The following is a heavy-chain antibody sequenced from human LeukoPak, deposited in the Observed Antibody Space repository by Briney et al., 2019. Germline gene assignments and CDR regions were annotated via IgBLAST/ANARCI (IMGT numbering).Heavy chain of an antibody. CDR2: ISWNSAAI. CDR1: GFKFDDYA. CDR3: ARGVTVTTFYDAFDI. D-gene: IGHD4-11*01. J-gene: IGHJ3*02. V-gene: IGHV3-9*01. Sequence: GGSLRLSCAASGFKFDDYAMHWVRQAPGKGLEWVGGISWNSAAIGSADSVKGRFTISRDNSKNTLYLQMNSLRAEDTAVYYCARGVTVTTFYDAFDIWGQGTMVTVSS.